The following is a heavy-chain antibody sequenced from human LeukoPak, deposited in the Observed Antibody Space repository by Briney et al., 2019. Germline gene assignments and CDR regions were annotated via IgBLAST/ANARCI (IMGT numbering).Heavy chain of an antibody. CDR3: AKGSGLYYFDC. CDR1: GFTFDDYA. D-gene: IGHD6-19*01. J-gene: IGHJ4*02. Sequence: GRSLRLSCAASGFTFDDYAMHWVRQAPGKGLEWVSGISWNSGSIGYADSVKGRFTISRDNAKNSLYLQMNSLRAEDTALYYCAKGSGLYYFDCWGQGTLVTVSS. CDR2: ISWNSGSI. V-gene: IGHV3-9*01.